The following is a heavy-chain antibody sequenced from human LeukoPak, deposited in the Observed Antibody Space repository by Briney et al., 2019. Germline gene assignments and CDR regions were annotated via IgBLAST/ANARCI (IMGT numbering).Heavy chain of an antibody. Sequence: GGSLRLSCAASGFTFSSYSMNWVRQAPGKGLEWVSYISSSSSTIYYADSVKGRFTISRDNSKNTLYLQMNSLRAEDTAVYYCARFIAAPYYFDYWGRGTLVTVSS. CDR3: ARFIAAPYYFDY. V-gene: IGHV3-48*01. J-gene: IGHJ4*02. D-gene: IGHD6-13*01. CDR1: GFTFSSYS. CDR2: ISSSSSTI.